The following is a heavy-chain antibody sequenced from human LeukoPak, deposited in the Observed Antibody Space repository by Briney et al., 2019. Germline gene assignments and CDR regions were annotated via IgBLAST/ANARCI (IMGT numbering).Heavy chain of an antibody. CDR2: IYYSGST. D-gene: IGHD3-3*01. CDR1: GCSFSTYY. J-gene: IGHJ4*02. Sequence: PSETLSLTCNVSGCSFSTYYWSWIRQPPGKGLEWIGYIYYSGSTSYNPSLKSRVTISVDTSKNQFSLKLSSVTAADTAVYYCAIAQEIITIFGVVSDYFDYWGQGTLVTVSS. V-gene: IGHV4-59*01. CDR3: AIAQEIITIFGVVSDYFDY.